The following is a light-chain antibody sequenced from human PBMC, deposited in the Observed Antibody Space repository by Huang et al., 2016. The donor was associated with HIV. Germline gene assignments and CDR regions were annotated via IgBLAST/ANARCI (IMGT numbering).Light chain of an antibody. CDR3: QQYNNWPPGRT. J-gene: IGKJ1*01. V-gene: IGKV3-15*01. Sequence: DTVMTQSPATLSVSPGERATLSCRASQSVSSNLAGYQQKPGQAPRLLIYGASTRATGIPARFSGSGSGTEFILTISSLQSEDFALYYCQQYNNWPPGRTFGQGTKVDIK. CDR1: QSVSSN. CDR2: GAS.